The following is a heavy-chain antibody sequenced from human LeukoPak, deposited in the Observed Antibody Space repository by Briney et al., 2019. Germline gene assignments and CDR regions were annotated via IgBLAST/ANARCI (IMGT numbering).Heavy chain of an antibody. CDR3: ARGSLWFGESYNYYFDY. CDR1: GFTFSSYA. V-gene: IGHV3-30-3*01. J-gene: IGHJ4*02. Sequence: GGPLRLSCAASGFTFSSYAMHWVRQAPGKGLEWVAVISYDGSNKYYADSVKGQFTISRDNSKNTLYLQMNSLRAEDTAVYYCARGSLWFGESYNYYFDYWGQGTLVTVSS. D-gene: IGHD3-10*01. CDR2: ISYDGSNK.